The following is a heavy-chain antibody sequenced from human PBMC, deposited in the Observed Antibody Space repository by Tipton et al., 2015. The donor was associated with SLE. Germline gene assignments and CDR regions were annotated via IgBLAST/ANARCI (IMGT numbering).Heavy chain of an antibody. Sequence: TLSLTCTVSGGSISSYYWSWIRQPPGKGLEWIGYIYYSGSTNYNPSLKSRVTISVDTSKNQFSLKLSSVTAADTAVYYCARPAVDYWGQGTLVTVSS. V-gene: IGHV4-59*12. D-gene: IGHD2-2*01. J-gene: IGHJ4*02. CDR2: IYYSGST. CDR3: ARPAVDY. CDR1: GGSISSYY.